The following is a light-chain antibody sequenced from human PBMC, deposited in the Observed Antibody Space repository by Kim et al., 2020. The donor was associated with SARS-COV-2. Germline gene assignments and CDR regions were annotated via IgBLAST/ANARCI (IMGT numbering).Light chain of an antibody. V-gene: IGKV3-20*01. J-gene: IGKJ2*01. CDR1: QRVSSSY. Sequence: SLSPGERATPSCRASQRVSSSYLAWYQQKPGQAPRLLIYGASSRATGIPDRFSGSGSGTDFTLTISRLEPEDFAVYYCQQYGSSLFFGQGTKLEI. CDR3: QQYGSSLF. CDR2: GAS.